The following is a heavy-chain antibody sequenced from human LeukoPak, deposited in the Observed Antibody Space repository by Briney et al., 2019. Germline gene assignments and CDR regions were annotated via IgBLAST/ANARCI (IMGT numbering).Heavy chain of an antibody. Sequence: PSETLSLTCAVYGGSFSGYYWSWIRQPPGKGLEWIGEINHSGSTNYNPSLKSRVTISVDTSKNQFSLKLSSVTAADTAVYYCAGGRGRHHIVLVVYATPNCFDPGAREPWSPSPQ. CDR3: AGGRGRHHIVLVVYATPNCFDP. J-gene: IGHJ5*02. CDR2: INHSGST. V-gene: IGHV4-34*01. CDR1: GGSFSGYY. D-gene: IGHD2-8*02.